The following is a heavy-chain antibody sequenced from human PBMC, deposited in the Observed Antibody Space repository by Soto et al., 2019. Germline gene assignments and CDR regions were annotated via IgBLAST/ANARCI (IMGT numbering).Heavy chain of an antibody. CDR3: ARGQWSSSPGYYYMDV. D-gene: IGHD6-6*01. CDR2: IWYDGSNK. J-gene: IGHJ6*03. Sequence: GGSLRLSCAASGFTFSSYGMHWVRQAPGKGLEWVAVIWYDGSNKYYADSVKGRFTISRDNSKNTLYLQMNSLRAEDTAVYYCARGQWSSSPGYYYMDVWGKGTTVTVSS. CDR1: GFTFSSYG. V-gene: IGHV3-33*01.